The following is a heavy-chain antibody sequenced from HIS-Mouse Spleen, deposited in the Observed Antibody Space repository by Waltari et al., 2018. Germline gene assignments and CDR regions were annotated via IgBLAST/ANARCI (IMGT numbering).Heavy chain of an antibody. Sequence: QVQLVQSGAEVKKPGASVKVSCKASGYTFPGNYMHWVRQAPGQGLEWMGRINPNSGGTNYAQKFQGRVTMTRDTSISTAYMELSRLRSDDTAVYYCARVYSSSWRGFDYWGQGTLVTVSS. CDR1: GYTFPGNY. D-gene: IGHD6-6*01. V-gene: IGHV1-2*06. CDR3: ARVYSSSWRGFDY. J-gene: IGHJ4*02. CDR2: INPNSGGT.